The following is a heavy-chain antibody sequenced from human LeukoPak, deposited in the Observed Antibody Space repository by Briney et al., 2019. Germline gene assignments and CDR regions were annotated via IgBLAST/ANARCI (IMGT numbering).Heavy chain of an antibody. Sequence: GGSLRLSCAASGFTFRTYWMSWVRQAPGKGLEWVSVIYSGGSTYYADSVKGRFTISRDNSKNTLYLQMNSLRAEDTAVYYCASLGEMGGDDYWGQGTLVTVSS. V-gene: IGHV3-53*01. J-gene: IGHJ4*02. CDR2: IYSGGST. CDR3: ASLGEMGGDDY. D-gene: IGHD3-16*01. CDR1: GFTFRTYW.